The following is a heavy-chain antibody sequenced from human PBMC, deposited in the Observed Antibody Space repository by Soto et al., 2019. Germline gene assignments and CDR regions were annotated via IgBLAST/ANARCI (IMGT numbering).Heavy chain of an antibody. D-gene: IGHD3-22*01. CDR3: AKVDSSGRIYDY. V-gene: IGHV3-23*01. CDR1: GFTFSSYV. J-gene: IGHJ4*02. CDR2: ISSSGGNT. Sequence: EVQLLESGGGLVQPGGSLRLSCAASGFTFSSYVMSWVRQAPGKGLEWVSSISSSGGNTYYADSVKGRFTISRDNSKNTLYLQMNSLRAEDTVVYYSAKVDSSGRIYDYWGQGTLVTVSS.